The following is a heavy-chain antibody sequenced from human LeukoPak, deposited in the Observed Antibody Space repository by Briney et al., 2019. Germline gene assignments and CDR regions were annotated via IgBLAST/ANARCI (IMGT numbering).Heavy chain of an antibody. CDR1: GFTFTSYS. D-gene: IGHD4-23*01. CDR3: ASPHGYGGPYVY. V-gene: IGHV3-48*01. CDR2: ISSSSNTI. Sequence: GGSLRLSCAASGFTFTSYSMNWVRQAPGKGLEWVSYISSSSNTIYYADSVEGRFTISRDNAKNSLYLQMNSLRAEDTAVYYCASPHGYGGPYVYWGQGTLVTVSS. J-gene: IGHJ4*02.